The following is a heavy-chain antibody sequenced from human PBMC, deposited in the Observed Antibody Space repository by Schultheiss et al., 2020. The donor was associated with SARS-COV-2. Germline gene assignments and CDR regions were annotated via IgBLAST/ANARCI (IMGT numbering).Heavy chain of an antibody. CDR1: GGSFSGYY. CDR2: IYTSGST. J-gene: IGHJ4*02. CDR3: ASPRFDY. V-gene: IGHV4-59*10. Sequence: SETLSLTCAVYGGSFSGYYWSWIRQPPGKGLEWIGRIYTSGSTNYNPSLKSRVTMSVDTSKNQFSLKLSSVTAADTAVYYCASPRFDYWGQGTLVTVSS.